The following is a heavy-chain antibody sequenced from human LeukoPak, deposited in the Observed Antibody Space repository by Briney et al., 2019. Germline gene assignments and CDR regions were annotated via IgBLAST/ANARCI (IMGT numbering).Heavy chain of an antibody. D-gene: IGHD6-13*01. CDR1: ADRVSSNSAA. Sequence: SQTLSLTCAISADRVSSNSAAWNWIMQSPSRGLEGLGRTYYRSKWYNDYAVSVKSRITINPDTSKNQFSLQLNSVTPEDTAVYYCARGSSSKHYYYYGMDVWGQGTTVTVSS. CDR2: TYYRSKWYN. J-gene: IGHJ6*02. V-gene: IGHV6-1*01. CDR3: ARGSSSKHYYYYGMDV.